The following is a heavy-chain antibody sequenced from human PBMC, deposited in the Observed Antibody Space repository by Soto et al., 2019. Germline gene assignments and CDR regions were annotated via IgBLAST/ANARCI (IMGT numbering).Heavy chain of an antibody. Sequence: QVQLQESGPGLVKPSETLSLTCTVSGGSISTYYWSWIRQFPGKGLEWIAYINYSGSTNYNPSLKSRVTISIDTSKNQLSLNLRSVTAADTAVYFCARLGDNSRITFDSWGQGTLATVSS. D-gene: IGHD6-13*01. CDR2: INYSGST. V-gene: IGHV4-59*01. CDR1: GGSISTYY. CDR3: ARLGDNSRITFDS. J-gene: IGHJ4*02.